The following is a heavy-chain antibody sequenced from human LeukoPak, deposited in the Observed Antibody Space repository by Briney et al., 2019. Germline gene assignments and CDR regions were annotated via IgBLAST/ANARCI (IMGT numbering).Heavy chain of an antibody. Sequence: SVKVSCKASGYTFTSYGISWVRQARGQRLEWIGWIIVGSGATKCAQDFQERVTITRDLSTSTLYMELRSLTSEDTAVYYCAADLSNPRMGASYLDSWGQGTLVTVSS. CDR1: GYTFTSYG. CDR2: IIVGSGAT. D-gene: IGHD3-16*01. CDR3: AADLSNPRMGASYLDS. V-gene: IGHV1-58*02. J-gene: IGHJ4*02.